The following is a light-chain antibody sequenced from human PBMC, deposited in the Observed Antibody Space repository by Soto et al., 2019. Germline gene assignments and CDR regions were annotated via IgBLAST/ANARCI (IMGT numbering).Light chain of an antibody. CDR1: RTDVDNYDY. CDR2: DVS. J-gene: IGLJ1*01. CDR3: TLHTSSTPSYV. Sequence: QSVLAQPASVSGSPGQSIAISCTGVRTDVDNYDYVSWYQQHPGQVPQLIISDVSNRPSGVSDRFSGSKSGNTASLTISGLQAEDEADYYCTLHTSSTPSYVFGTGTKVTLL. V-gene: IGLV2-14*03.